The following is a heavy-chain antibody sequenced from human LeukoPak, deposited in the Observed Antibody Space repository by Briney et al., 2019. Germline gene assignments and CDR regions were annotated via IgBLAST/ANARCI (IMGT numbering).Heavy chain of an antibody. D-gene: IGHD1-26*01. V-gene: IGHV1-18*01. CDR3: ARIEVYSGHDY. CDR2: ISAYNGNT. Sequence: ASVKVSCKASGYTFTSYGISWVRQAPGQGLEWMGWISAYNGNTNYAQKLQGRVTMTTDTSTGTAYMGLRSLRSDDTAVYYCARIEVYSGHDYWGQGTLVTVSS. CDR1: GYTFTSYG. J-gene: IGHJ4*02.